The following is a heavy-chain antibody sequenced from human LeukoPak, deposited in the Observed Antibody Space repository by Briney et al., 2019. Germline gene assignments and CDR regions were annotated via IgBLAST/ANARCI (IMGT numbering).Heavy chain of an antibody. D-gene: IGHD3-22*01. J-gene: IGHJ4*02. V-gene: IGHV4-31*11. CDR1: GGSISRGGYY. CDR2: IYYSGST. Sequence: PSGTLSLTCAVSGGSISRGGYYWSWIRQHPGKGLEWIGYIYYSGSTYYNPSLKSRVTISVDTSKNQFSLKLSSVTAADTAVYYCARVHYYDNFFDYWGQGTLVTVSS. CDR3: ARVHYYDNFFDY.